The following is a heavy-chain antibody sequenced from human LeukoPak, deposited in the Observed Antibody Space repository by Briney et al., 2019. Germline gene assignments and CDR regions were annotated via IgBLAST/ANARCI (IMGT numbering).Heavy chain of an antibody. Sequence: GGSLRLSCAASGFTFSSYAMSWVRQAPGKGLEWVSSISSSSSYIYYADSVKGRFTISRDNAKNSLYLQMNSLRAEDTAVYYCARGGRDVLMVYGYYYYYYGMDVWGQGTTVTVSS. J-gene: IGHJ6*02. D-gene: IGHD2-8*01. CDR1: GFTFSSYA. CDR2: ISSSSSYI. CDR3: ARGGRDVLMVYGYYYYYYGMDV. V-gene: IGHV3-21*01.